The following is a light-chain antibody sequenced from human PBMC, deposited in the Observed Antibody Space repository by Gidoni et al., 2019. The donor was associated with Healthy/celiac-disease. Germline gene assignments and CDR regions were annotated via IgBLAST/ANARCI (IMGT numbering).Light chain of an antibody. CDR3: ATWDDNLRAVV. CDR2: DSH. CDR1: TSNIGSNF. Sequence: QSVLTQPPSLSAAPGQRVTIPCSGGTSNIGSNFVAWYQRVPGTAPKLLIYDSHRRPSGIPDRLAGSSSGTSATLDITGLQPGDEADYYCATWDDNLRAVVFGGGTRLTVL. J-gene: IGLJ2*01. V-gene: IGLV1-51*01.